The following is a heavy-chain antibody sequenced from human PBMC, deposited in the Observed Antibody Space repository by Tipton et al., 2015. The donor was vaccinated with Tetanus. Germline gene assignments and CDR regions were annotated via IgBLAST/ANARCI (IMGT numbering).Heavy chain of an antibody. CDR2: ISSSSSYI. CDR3: ARGSGYDRNPTGGDAFDI. V-gene: IGHV3-21*01. D-gene: IGHD3-22*01. Sequence: SLRLSCAASGFTFSSYSMNWVRQAPGKGLEWVSSISSSSSYIYYADSVKGRFTISRDNAKNSLYLQMNSLRAEDTAVYYCARGSGYDRNPTGGDAFDIWGQGTMVTVSS. J-gene: IGHJ3*02. CDR1: GFTFSSYS.